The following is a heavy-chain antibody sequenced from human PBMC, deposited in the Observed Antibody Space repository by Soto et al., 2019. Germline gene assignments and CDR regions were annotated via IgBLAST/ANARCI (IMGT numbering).Heavy chain of an antibody. CDR1: GGYFSGYY. CDR3: ASTGELLPFDF. V-gene: IGHV4-34*01. Sequence: PSEPPSLTGAVYGGYFSGYYWSWIRQPPGKGLEWIGEINHSGSTNYNPSLKSRVTISVDTSKNQFSLKLSSVTAEDTAVYYCASTGELLPFDFSGLGTLVTVS. D-gene: IGHD1-26*01. J-gene: IGHJ4*02. CDR2: INHSGST.